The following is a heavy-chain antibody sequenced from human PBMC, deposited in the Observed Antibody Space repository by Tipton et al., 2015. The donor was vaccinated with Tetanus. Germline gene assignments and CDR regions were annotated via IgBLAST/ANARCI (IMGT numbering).Heavy chain of an antibody. V-gene: IGHV4-4*07. D-gene: IGHD2-21*01. CDR2: IYGRGST. Sequence: TLSLTCNVSGDSMTDFYWSWIRQPPGKGLEWIGRIYGRGSTNYNPSLKSRVAMSMDASRNQFSLTLTSVTVADTAFYFCARVLRYSAAGGWDDAFDIWGQGTLVTVSS. J-gene: IGHJ3*02. CDR3: ARVLRYSAAGGWDDAFDI. CDR1: GDSMTDFY.